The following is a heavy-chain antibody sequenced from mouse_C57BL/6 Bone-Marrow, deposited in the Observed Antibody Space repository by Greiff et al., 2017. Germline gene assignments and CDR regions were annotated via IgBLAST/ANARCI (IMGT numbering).Heavy chain of an antibody. V-gene: IGHV1-42*01. CDR2: INPSTGGT. CDR3: ARERGYDGGASWFAY. Sequence: EVQLQQSGPELVKPGASVKISCKASGYSFTGYYMNWVKQSPEKSLEWIGEINPSTGGTTYNQKFKAKATLTVDKSSSTAYMQLKSLTSEDSAVYYCARERGYDGGASWFAYWGQGTLVTVSA. D-gene: IGHD2-2*01. CDR1: GYSFTGYY. J-gene: IGHJ3*01.